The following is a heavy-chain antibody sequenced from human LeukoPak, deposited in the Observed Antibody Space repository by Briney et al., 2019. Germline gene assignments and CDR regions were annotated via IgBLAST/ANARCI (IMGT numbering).Heavy chain of an antibody. V-gene: IGHV1-69*04. CDR3: ARDLDCSGGSCYSAG. Sequence: ASVKVSCKASGGTFSSYAISWVRQAPGQGLEWMGRIIPILGIANYAQKFQGRVTITADKSTSTAYMELSSLRSEDTAVYYCARDLDCSGGSCYSAGWGQGTLVTVS. CDR1: GGTFSSYA. J-gene: IGHJ4*02. CDR2: IIPILGIA. D-gene: IGHD2-15*01.